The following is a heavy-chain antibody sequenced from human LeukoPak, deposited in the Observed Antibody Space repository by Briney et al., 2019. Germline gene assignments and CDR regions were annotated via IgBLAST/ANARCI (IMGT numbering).Heavy chain of an antibody. D-gene: IGHD1-26*01. J-gene: IGHJ4*02. Sequence: SETLSLTCIVSGGSISSGTYYWGWIRQPPGKGLEWIGSIYYSGSTYYNPSLKSRVTISVDTSKNQFSLKLSSVTAADTAVYYCARHVGSGSYFDYWGQGTLVTVSS. V-gene: IGHV4-39*01. CDR2: IYYSGST. CDR1: GGSISSGTYY. CDR3: ARHVGSGSYFDY.